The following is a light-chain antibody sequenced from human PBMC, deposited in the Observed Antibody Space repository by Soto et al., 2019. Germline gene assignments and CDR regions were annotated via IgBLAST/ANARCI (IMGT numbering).Light chain of an antibody. CDR1: QYINNY. CDR2: DAT. Sequence: DIQITHSPSSLSASLGYMFTITFEAIQYINNYLNWYQQKPGKAPKLLIFDATNLETGVPSRFSGSGSRTHFSFTITSLQPDDFATYYCHQYDSLPHTFGLGTRLEI. CDR3: HQYDSLPHT. J-gene: IGKJ5*01. V-gene: IGKV1-33*01.